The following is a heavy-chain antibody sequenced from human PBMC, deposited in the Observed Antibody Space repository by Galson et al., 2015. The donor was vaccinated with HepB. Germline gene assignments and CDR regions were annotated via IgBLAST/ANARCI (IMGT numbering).Heavy chain of an antibody. CDR2: ISYDGTYE. D-gene: IGHD5-12*01. J-gene: IGHJ4*02. CDR1: GFTLGSFE. V-gene: IGHV3-30*18. CDR3: AKDSNGYGAHS. Sequence: SLRLSCAASGFTLGSFEMSWVRQAPGKGLEWVAAISYDGTYEYYADSVKGRFTISRDNSRNTLYLQMNSLRPEDTAVYYCAKDSNGYGAHSWGQGTLVTVSS.